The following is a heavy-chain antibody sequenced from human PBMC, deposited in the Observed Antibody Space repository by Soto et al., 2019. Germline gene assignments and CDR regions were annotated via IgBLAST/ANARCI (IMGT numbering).Heavy chain of an antibody. V-gene: IGHV1-3*01. Sequence: ASVKVSCKASGYTFTSYAMHCVRQAPGQRLEWMGWINAGNGNTKYSQKFQGRVTITRDTSASTAYMELSSLRSEDTAVYYCARDHAAAGTWWFDPWGQGTLVTVSS. CDR2: INAGNGNT. J-gene: IGHJ5*02. D-gene: IGHD6-13*01. CDR1: GYTFTSYA. CDR3: ARDHAAAGTWWFDP.